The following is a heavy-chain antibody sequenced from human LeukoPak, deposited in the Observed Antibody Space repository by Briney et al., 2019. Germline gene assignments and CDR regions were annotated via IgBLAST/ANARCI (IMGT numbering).Heavy chain of an antibody. CDR2: ISASGGRT. CDR3: AKVAGYYDSGSYYIDY. V-gene: IGHV3-23*01. CDR1: GFTFGDFA. J-gene: IGHJ4*02. D-gene: IGHD3-10*01. Sequence: GGSLRLSCTGSGFTFGDFAMSWVRQAPGKGLEWVSGISASGGRTDYADSVKGRFTISRDNSKNTLYLQMNNLRAEDTAVYYCAKVAGYYDSGSYYIDYWGQGTLVTVSS.